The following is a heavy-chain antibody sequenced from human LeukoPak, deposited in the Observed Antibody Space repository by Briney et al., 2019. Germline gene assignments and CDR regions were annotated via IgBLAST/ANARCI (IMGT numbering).Heavy chain of an antibody. Sequence: RASVKVSCKASGYTFTSYAIHWVRQAPGQGLEWMGWITPSGGTDYSQKFQGRVAITWDTSITTAYMDLSRLTSDDTAVYYCARDRYGDGFAHLDSWGQGALVTVSS. D-gene: IGHD5-24*01. CDR1: GYTFTSYA. CDR2: ITPSGGT. V-gene: IGHV1-2*02. J-gene: IGHJ4*02. CDR3: ARDRYGDGFAHLDS.